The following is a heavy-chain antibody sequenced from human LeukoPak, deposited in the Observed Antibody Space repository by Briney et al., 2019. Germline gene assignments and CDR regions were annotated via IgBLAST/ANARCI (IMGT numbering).Heavy chain of an antibody. CDR1: GYTFTSYY. V-gene: IGHV1-46*01. Sequence: ASVKVSCKASGYTFTSYYMHWVRQAPGQGLEWMGIINPSGGSTSYAQKFQGRVTMTRDTSTSTVYMELSSLRSEDTAVYYCARDNRCSGGSCCSFDYWGQGTLVTVSS. D-gene: IGHD2-15*01. J-gene: IGHJ4*02. CDR3: ARDNRCSGGSCCSFDY. CDR2: INPSGGST.